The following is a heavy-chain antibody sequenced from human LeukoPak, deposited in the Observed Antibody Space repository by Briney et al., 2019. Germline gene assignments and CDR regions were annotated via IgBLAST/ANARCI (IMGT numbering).Heavy chain of an antibody. CDR1: DGSIKTNYW. CDR2: IYDSGST. Sequence: SETLSLTCTVSDGSIKTNYWWTWVRQPPGKGLEWIGSIYDSGSTYYNPSLKSRVTISVDTSKNQFSLKLNSVTAADTAVYYCARHYGPWGQGTLVTVSS. J-gene: IGHJ5*02. D-gene: IGHD3-10*01. CDR3: ARHYGP. V-gene: IGHV4-39*01.